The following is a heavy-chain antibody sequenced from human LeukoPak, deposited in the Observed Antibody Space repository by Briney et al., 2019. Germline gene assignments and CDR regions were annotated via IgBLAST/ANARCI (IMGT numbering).Heavy chain of an antibody. V-gene: IGHV4-38-2*02. CDR2: IYHSGST. Sequence: SETLSLTCTVSGYSISSGYYWGWIRQPPGKGLEWIGSIYHSGSTYYNPSLKSRVTISVDTSKNQFSLKLSSVTAADTAVYYCARERFGPYYMDVWGKGTTVTISS. CDR1: GYSISSGYY. J-gene: IGHJ6*03. D-gene: IGHD3-10*01. CDR3: ARERFGPYYMDV.